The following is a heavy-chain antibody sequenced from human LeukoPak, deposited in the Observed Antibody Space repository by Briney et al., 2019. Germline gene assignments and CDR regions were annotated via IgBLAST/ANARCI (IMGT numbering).Heavy chain of an antibody. CDR1: GHTFTSYD. Sequence: VSVKVSCKASGHTFTSYDINWVRQATGQGLEWMGWMNPNSGNTGYAQKFQGRVTMTRNTSISTAYMELSSLRSEDTAVYYCARVPFRGGGFDIWGQGTMVTVSS. D-gene: IGHD2/OR15-2a*01. CDR2: MNPNSGNT. V-gene: IGHV1-8*01. J-gene: IGHJ3*02. CDR3: ARVPFRGGGFDI.